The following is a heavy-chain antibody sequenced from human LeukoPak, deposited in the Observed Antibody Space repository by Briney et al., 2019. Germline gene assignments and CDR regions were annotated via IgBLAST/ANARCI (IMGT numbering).Heavy chain of an antibody. CDR1: GGSISSSSYY. CDR3: AIPSDIVVVPAAASPDWYFDL. J-gene: IGHJ2*01. CDR2: IYYSGST. D-gene: IGHD2-2*01. V-gene: IGHV4-39*01. Sequence: SETLSLTCTVSGGSISSSSYYWGWIRQPPGKGLEWIGSIYYSGSTYYNPSLKSRVTISVDTSKNQFSLKLSSVTAADTAVYYCAIPSDIVVVPAAASPDWYFDLWGRGTLVTVSS.